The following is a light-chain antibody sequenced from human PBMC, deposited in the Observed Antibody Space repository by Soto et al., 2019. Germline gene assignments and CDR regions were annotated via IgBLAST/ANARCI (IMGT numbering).Light chain of an antibody. CDR2: INYDGTH. V-gene: IGLV4-69*01. CDR3: QSLGTGIQV. J-gene: IGLJ3*02. Sequence: QPVLTQSPSASASLWASVKLTCTLSSGYSTYAIAWHQQQSGKGPRFLMKINYDGTHSKGDGFYDRFSGSSSGAERHLTIYSLQSEDEADYYCQSLGTGIQVFGGGTKLTVL. CDR1: SGYSTYA.